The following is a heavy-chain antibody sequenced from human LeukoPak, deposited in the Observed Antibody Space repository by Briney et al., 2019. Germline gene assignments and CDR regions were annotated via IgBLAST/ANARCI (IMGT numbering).Heavy chain of an antibody. CDR3: AREGRGYCSGGTCYSVDWFDP. CDR1: GGSISSSNYY. Sequence: SQTLSLTCTVSGGSISSSNYYWSWIRQSAGKGLEWIGRNYTSGSTNYNPSLKSRVTISVDTSKNQFSLNLSSVTAADTAVYYCAREGRGYCSGGTCYSVDWFDPWGQGTLVTVSS. V-gene: IGHV4-61*02. CDR2: NYTSGST. D-gene: IGHD2-15*01. J-gene: IGHJ5*02.